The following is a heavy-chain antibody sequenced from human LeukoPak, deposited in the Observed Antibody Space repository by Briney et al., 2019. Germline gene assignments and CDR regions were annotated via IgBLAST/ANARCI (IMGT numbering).Heavy chain of an antibody. V-gene: IGHV4-59*01. CDR3: ARLRSGSTPPPPHYYYGLDV. CDR1: GGSINDFY. Sequence: SETLSLTCTVSGGSINDFYRTWIRQPPGKGLEWIGYIFYSGSANSNPSLESRVTISVDTSKNQFSLKLSSVTAADTAAYYCARLRSGSTPPPPHYYYGLDVWGQWTTVIVSS. D-gene: IGHD1-26*01. J-gene: IGHJ6*02. CDR2: IFYSGSA.